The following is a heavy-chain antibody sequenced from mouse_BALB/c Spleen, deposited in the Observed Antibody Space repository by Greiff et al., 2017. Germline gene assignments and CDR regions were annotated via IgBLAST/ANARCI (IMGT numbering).Heavy chain of an antibody. V-gene: IGHV2-9*02. CDR3: ARDRDYYGSSGAMDY. CDR1: GFSLTSYG. CDR2: IWAGGST. D-gene: IGHD1-1*01. J-gene: IGHJ4*01. Sequence: VKLMESGPGLVAPSQCLSITCTVSGFSLTSYGVHWVRQPPGKGLEWLGVIWAGGSTNYNSALMSRLSISKDNSKSQVFLKMNSLQTDDTAMYYCARDRDYYGSSGAMDYWGQGTSVTVSS.